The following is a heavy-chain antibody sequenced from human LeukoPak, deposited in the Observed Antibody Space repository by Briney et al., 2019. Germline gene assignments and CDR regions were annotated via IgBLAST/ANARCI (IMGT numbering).Heavy chain of an antibody. Sequence: GASVKVSCKASGYTFTGYYMHWLRQAPAQGLEWMGWTNPNSGGTNYAQKFQGRVTMTRDTSIGTAYMELSRLRSDDTAVYYCAREDRLRFGAPSGNWFDPWGQGTLVTVSS. CDR3: AREDRLRFGAPSGNWFDP. V-gene: IGHV1-2*02. CDR2: TNPNSGGT. J-gene: IGHJ5*02. CDR1: GYTFTGYY. D-gene: IGHD3-16*01.